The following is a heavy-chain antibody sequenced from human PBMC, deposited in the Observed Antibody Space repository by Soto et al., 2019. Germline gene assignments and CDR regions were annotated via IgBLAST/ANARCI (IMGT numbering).Heavy chain of an antibody. CDR1: GFTFSNSA. D-gene: IGHD2-15*01. V-gene: IGHV1-58*01. CDR2: IVVGSGNT. J-gene: IGHJ6*02. Sequence: GASVKVSCKASGFTFSNSAVQWVRQARGQRLEWLGWIVVGSGNTNYAQKFQDRVTISRDMSTSTAYMDLGSLRSEDTAAYYCAADPYHCSGADCYSIDLPGVSYNSMDVWGQGTSGTGS. CDR3: AADPYHCSGADCYSIDLPGVSYNSMDV.